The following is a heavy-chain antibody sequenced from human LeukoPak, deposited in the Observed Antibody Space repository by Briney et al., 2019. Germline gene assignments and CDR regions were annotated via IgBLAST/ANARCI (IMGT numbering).Heavy chain of an antibody. D-gene: IGHD6-13*01. CDR3: TRDILPSGSRAFDI. V-gene: IGHV3-33*08. J-gene: IGHJ3*02. CDR2: MSSDGIVK. CDR1: GFTFSDYG. Sequence: GGSLRLSCVASGFTFSDYGIHWVRQAPGKGLEWVTIMSSDGIVKYADSVKGRFTVSRDSSKNTVYLQMNSLRAEDTAVYYCTRDILPSGSRAFDIWGQGTVVTVSS.